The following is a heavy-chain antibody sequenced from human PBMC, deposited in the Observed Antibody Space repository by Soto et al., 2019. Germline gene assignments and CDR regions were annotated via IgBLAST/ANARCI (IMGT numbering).Heavy chain of an antibody. V-gene: IGHV3-23*01. J-gene: IGHJ4*02. CDR1: GFTFSSYA. Sequence: PGGSLRLSCAASGFTFSSYAMSRVRQAPGKGLEWVSAISGSGGSTYYADSVKGRFTISRDNSKNTLYLQMNSLRAEDTAVYYCATRAYYYDSSGYFDYWGQGTLVTVSS. D-gene: IGHD3-22*01. CDR2: ISGSGGST. CDR3: ATRAYYYDSSGYFDY.